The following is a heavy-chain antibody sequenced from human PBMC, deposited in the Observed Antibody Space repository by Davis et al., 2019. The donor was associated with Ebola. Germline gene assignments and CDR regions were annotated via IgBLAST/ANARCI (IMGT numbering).Heavy chain of an antibody. CDR2: IGGSGAST. V-gene: IGHV3-23*01. Sequence: GESLKISCAASGFSFSSYAMTWVRQAPGKGLEWVSTIGGSGASTYYADSVKGRFTISRDNSKNTLYLQMNSLRAEDTAVYYCAKGPKGGSLDYWGQGTLVTVSS. J-gene: IGHJ4*02. CDR3: AKGPKGGSLDY. D-gene: IGHD1-26*01. CDR1: GFSFSSYA.